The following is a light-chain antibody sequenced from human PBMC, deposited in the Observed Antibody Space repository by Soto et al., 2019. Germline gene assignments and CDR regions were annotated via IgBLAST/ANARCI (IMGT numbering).Light chain of an antibody. CDR1: QSISSW. J-gene: IGKJ1*01. CDR2: KAS. V-gene: IGKV1-5*03. CDR3: QQYNIYPWT. Sequence: DIQMTQSPSTLSASVGDRVTLTCRASQSISSWLAWFQQKPGKAPKLLIYKASSLESGVPSRFSGSGSGTDFTLTISRLQPDDVATYYCQQYNIYPWTFGQGTKVEIK.